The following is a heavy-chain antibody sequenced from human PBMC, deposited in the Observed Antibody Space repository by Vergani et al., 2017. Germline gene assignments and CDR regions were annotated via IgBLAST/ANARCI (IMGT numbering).Heavy chain of an antibody. J-gene: IGHJ5*02. V-gene: IGHV4-39*01. D-gene: IGHD3-10*01. CDR1: GGSISSSSYY. Sequence: QLQLQESGPGLVKPSETLSLTCTVSGGSISSSSYYWGWIRQPPGKGLEWIGRSYYSGSTYYNPSRKRRVTISLDTSKNQFSLKLSSVTAADTAVYYCARXMVVRGVITLGYNWFDPWGQGTLVTVSS. CDR2: SYYSGST. CDR3: ARXMVVRGVITLGYNWFDP.